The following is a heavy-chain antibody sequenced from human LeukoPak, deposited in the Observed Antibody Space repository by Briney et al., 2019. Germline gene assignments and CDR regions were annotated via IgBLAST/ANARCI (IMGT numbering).Heavy chain of an antibody. CDR1: GFTFSSYA. CDR2: ISGSGGST. J-gene: IGHJ5*02. V-gene: IGHV3-23*01. CDR3: AKAVTASYYDSSGYLNWFDP. Sequence: GGSLRLSCAASGFTFSSYAMSWVRQAPGKGLEWVSAISGSGGSTYYVDSVKGRFTISRDNSKNTLYLQMNSLRAEDTAVYYCAKAVTASYYDSSGYLNWFDPWGQGTLVTVSS. D-gene: IGHD3-22*01.